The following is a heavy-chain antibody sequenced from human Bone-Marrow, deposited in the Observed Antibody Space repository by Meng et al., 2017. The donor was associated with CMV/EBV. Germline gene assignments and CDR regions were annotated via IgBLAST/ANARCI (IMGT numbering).Heavy chain of an antibody. CDR2: VSYSGSA. CDR3: AGVYVGDYDFWSGYWDYYFDY. Sequence: SETLSLTCTVSGASISTSSYFWGWIRQPPGKGLEWIGTVSYSGSAYYNLSLKSRVTISIDTSKNHFSLKLSSVTAADTAVYYCAGVYVGDYDFWSGYWDYYFDYWGQGTLVTVSS. J-gene: IGHJ4*02. D-gene: IGHD3-3*01. V-gene: IGHV4-39*07. CDR1: GASISTSSYF.